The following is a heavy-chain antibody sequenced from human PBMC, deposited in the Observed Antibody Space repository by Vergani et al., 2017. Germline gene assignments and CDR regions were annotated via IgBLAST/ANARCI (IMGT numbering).Heavy chain of an antibody. CDR3: APRWGKSGTYYFDY. V-gene: IGHV3-74*01. CDR1: GFSFSGYW. CDR2: IKSDGSIT. Sequence: EVQLVESGGGLIHPGGSLRLSCEGSGFSFSGYWMHWVRQSPEKGLVWVSRIKSDGSITNYADSVKGRFTISRDNAKNSLYLQMNSLRAEDTAVYYCAPRWGKSGTYYFDYWGQGTLVTVSS. J-gene: IGHJ4*02. D-gene: IGHD1-26*01.